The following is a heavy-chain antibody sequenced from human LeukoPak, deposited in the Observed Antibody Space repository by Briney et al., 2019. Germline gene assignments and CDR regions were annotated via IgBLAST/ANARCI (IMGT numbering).Heavy chain of an antibody. CDR1: GFTFSSYS. J-gene: IGHJ6*02. CDR2: ISSSSSTI. CDR3: ARGGYYDSSGYSPIYYYGMDV. D-gene: IGHD3-22*01. V-gene: IGHV3-48*04. Sequence: GGSLRLSCAASGFTFSSYSMNWVRQAPGKGLEWVSYISSSSSTIYYADSVKGRFTISRDNAKNSLYLQMNSLRAEDTAVYYCARGGYYDSSGYSPIYYYGMDVWGQGTTVTVSS.